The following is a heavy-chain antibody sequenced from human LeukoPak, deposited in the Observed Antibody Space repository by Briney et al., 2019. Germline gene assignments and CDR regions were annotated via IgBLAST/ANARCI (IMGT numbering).Heavy chain of an antibody. CDR2: INQDGGDK. Sequence: GGSLRLSCAVSGSMFSRYWMTWVRQAPGRGLEWAANINQDGGDKSYVDSVKGRFTVSRDNAKNSLYLEMNSLRAEDTALYYCVRDQGAAGDYWGQGTLVIVSS. V-gene: IGHV3-7*01. J-gene: IGHJ4*02. D-gene: IGHD6-13*01. CDR3: VRDQGAAGDY. CDR1: GSMFSRYW.